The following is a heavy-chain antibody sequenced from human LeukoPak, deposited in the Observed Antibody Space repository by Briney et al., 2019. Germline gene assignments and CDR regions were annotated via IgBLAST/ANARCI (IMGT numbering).Heavy chain of an antibody. CDR2: INHSGST. V-gene: IGHV4-34*01. CDR3: ARRYGSGSYCNFDY. D-gene: IGHD3-10*01. Sequence: PSETLSLTCAVYGGSFSGYYWSWIRQPPGKGLEWIGEINHSGSTNYNPSLKSRVTISVDTSKSQFSLKLSSVTAADTAVYYCARRYGSGSYCNFDYWGQGTLVTVSS. CDR1: GGSFSGYY. J-gene: IGHJ4*02.